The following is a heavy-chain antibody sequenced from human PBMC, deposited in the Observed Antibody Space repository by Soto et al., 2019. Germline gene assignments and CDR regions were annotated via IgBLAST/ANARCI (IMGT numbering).Heavy chain of an antibody. V-gene: IGHV3-53*01. CDR1: GLTVSNAY. CDR2: IYDNGTT. D-gene: IGHD3-10*01. CDR3: VRPLPSGRNYGLDV. J-gene: IGHJ6*02. Sequence: LRLSCAASGLTVSNAYMAWVRQAPGMGLEWVSVIYDNGTTYYADSVKGRFTISRDTSTNTLSLQMDSLRAEDTAVYYCVRPLPSGRNYGLDVWGQGTTVTVSS.